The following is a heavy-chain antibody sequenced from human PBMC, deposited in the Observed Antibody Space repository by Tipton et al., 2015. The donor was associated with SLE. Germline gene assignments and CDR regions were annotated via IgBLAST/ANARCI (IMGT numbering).Heavy chain of an antibody. V-gene: IGHV4-38-2*02. CDR3: ARAVRYDSPRGSFDY. J-gene: IGHJ4*02. Sequence: TLSLTCTVSGYSISSGYYWGWIRQPPGKGLEWIGSIYHSGTTYYNPSLKSRVTISVDTSKNPFSLKRSSVTAADTAVYYCARAVRYDSPRGSFDYWGQGTLVTVSS. D-gene: IGHD3-3*01. CDR2: IYHSGTT. CDR1: GYSISSGYY.